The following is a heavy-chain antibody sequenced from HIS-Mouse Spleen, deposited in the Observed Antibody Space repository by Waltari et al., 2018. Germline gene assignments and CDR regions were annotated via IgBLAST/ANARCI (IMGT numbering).Heavy chain of an antibody. CDR3: ARVYYDFWSGYYY. J-gene: IGHJ4*02. V-gene: IGHV1-8*01. CDR2: MNPNSGNT. D-gene: IGHD3-3*01. Sequence: QVQLVQSGAEVKKPGASVKVSCKASGYTFTSSDITRVRRATGQGLEWMGWMNPNSGNTGYAQKFQGRVTMTRNTSISTAYMELSSLRSEDTAVYYCARVYYDFWSGYYYWGQGTLVTVSS. CDR1: GYTFTSSD.